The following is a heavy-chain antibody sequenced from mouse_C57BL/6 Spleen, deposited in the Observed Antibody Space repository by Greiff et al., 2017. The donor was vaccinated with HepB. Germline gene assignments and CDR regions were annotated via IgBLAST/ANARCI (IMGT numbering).Heavy chain of an antibody. J-gene: IGHJ3*01. CDR3: ARDAGYYPFAY. CDR2: SRNKANDYTT. Sequence: EVKLVESGGGLVQSGRSLRLSCATSGFTFSDFYMEWVRQAPGKGLEWIAASRNKANDYTTEYSASVKGRFIVSRDTSQSILYLQMNALRADDTAIYYCARDAGYYPFAYWGQGTLVTVSA. D-gene: IGHD2-3*01. V-gene: IGHV7-1*01. CDR1: GFTFSDFY.